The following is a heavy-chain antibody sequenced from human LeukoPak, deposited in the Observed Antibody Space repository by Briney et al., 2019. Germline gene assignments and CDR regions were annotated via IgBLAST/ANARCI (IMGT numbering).Heavy chain of an antibody. D-gene: IGHD2-21*02. V-gene: IGHV3-74*01. CDR1: GFTFSNYW. CDR2: IKSDGSST. J-gene: IGHJ6*02. CDR3: SRDSSSSCGGDCYSGLDV. Sequence: GGSLRLSCAASGFTFSNYWMHWVRQAPGEALMWVSRIKSDGSSTTYADSVNGRFTTSRDNAKNTLYLQMNSLRAEDTAVYYCSRDSSSSCGGDCYSGLDVWGQGTTVTVSS.